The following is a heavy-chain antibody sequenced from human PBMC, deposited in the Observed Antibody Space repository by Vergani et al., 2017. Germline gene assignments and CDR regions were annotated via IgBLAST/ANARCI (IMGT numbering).Heavy chain of an antibody. Sequence: QVQLQESGPGLVKPSGPLSLTCAVSGGSISSSNWWSWVRQPPGKGLEWIGEIYHSGSTNYNPSLKSRVTISVDKSKNQFSLKLSSVTAADTAVYFWARVRVYDFWSSYPSRFDYWGQGTLVTVSS. V-gene: IGHV4-4*02. CDR3: ARVRVYDFWSSYPSRFDY. D-gene: IGHD3-3*01. CDR1: GGSISSSNW. CDR2: IYHSGST. J-gene: IGHJ4*02.